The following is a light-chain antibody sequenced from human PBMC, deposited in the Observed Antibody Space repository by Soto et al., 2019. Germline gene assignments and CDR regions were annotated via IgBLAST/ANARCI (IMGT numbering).Light chain of an antibody. CDR2: DLS. CDR1: QSVSTTY. CDR3: QQYGSSPRT. Sequence: EIVLTQSPGTLSLSPGESATLSCRASQSVSTTYLAWYQQKPGQAPRLLIYDLSRRTTGIPDRFSASGSGTDFTLTISRLEPEDFAVYYCQQYGSSPRTFGQGTKLDI. J-gene: IGKJ2*02. V-gene: IGKV3-20*01.